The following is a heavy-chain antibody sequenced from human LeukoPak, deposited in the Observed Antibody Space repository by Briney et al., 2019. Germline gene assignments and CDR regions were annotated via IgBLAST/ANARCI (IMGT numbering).Heavy chain of an antibody. CDR2: ISTSGTTI. Sequence: GGSLRLSCAASGSTFSSYEMNWVRQAPGKGLEWVSYISTSGTTIYYAGSVKGRFTISRDNAKKSLYLQMNSLRAEDTAVYYCARINWLDPWGQGTLVTVSS. V-gene: IGHV3-48*03. J-gene: IGHJ5*02. CDR3: ARINWLDP. CDR1: GSTFSSYE.